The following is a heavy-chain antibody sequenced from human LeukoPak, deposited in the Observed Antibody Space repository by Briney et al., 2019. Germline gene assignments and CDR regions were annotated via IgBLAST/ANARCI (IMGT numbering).Heavy chain of an antibody. D-gene: IGHD1-26*01. CDR1: GYSFTSYW. CDR2: IYPGDSDT. J-gene: IGHJ3*02. V-gene: IGHV5-51*01. CDR3: ARLASKWELQGDAFDI. Sequence: PGESLKISCKGSGYSFTSYWIGWVRQMPGKGLEWMGIIYPGDSDTRYSPSFQGQVTISADKSISTAYLQWSSLKASDTAMYYCARLASKWELQGDAFDIWGQGTMVTVSS.